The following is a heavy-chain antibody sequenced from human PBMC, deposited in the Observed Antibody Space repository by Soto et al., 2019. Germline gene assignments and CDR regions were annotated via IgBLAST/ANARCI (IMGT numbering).Heavy chain of an antibody. Sequence: SVKASCNAPGYTFPGYGSSCVRQSPGQGLDWMGWISAYNGNTNYAQKLQGGVSMTTDTSTSTAYMELRSLRSDDTAVYYCARDDSSSWYVLNYYYGMDVWGQGTTVTVS. V-gene: IGHV1-18*04. CDR1: GYTFPGYG. CDR2: ISAYNGNT. D-gene: IGHD6-13*01. CDR3: ARDDSSSWYVLNYYYGMDV. J-gene: IGHJ6*02.